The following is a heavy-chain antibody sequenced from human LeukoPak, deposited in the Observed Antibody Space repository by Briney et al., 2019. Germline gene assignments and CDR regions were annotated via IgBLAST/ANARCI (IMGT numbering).Heavy chain of an antibody. CDR3: ARGGELLRSSWFDP. D-gene: IGHD1-26*01. V-gene: IGHV1-2*02. CDR1: GYTFTGYY. CDR2: INPNSGGT. J-gene: IGHJ5*02. Sequence: ASVRVSCKASGYTFTGYYMHCVRQAPGQGGEWMGWINPNSGGTNYAQKFQGRVTMTRDTSISTAYMELSRLRSDDTAVYYCARGGELLRSSWFDPWGQGTLVTVSS.